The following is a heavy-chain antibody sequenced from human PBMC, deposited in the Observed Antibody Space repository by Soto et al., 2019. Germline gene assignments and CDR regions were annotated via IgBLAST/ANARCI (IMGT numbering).Heavy chain of an antibody. CDR1: GFTFSSYG. CDR3: AKGRAKLEWLLFDAFDI. V-gene: IGHV3-30*18. D-gene: IGHD3-3*01. Sequence: QVQLVESGGGVVQPRRSLRLSCAASGFTFSSYGMHWVRQAPGKGLEWVAVISYDGSNKYYADSVKGRFTISRDNSKNTLYLQMNSLRAEDTAVYYCAKGRAKLEWLLFDAFDIWGQGTMVTVSS. CDR2: ISYDGSNK. J-gene: IGHJ3*02.